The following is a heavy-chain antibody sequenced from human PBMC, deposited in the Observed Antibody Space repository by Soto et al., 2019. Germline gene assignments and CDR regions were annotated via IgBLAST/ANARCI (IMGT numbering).Heavy chain of an antibody. Sequence: QVQLVQSGDEVKKPGASVKVSCKASGYIFVNCGIAWVRQAPRQGLEWMGWISPYTGNTHSASKVQGRLTMTTDTSTSTAYMDLGRLTSDDTAVYYCVMVDNYVTPTPQDVWGQGTTVTVSS. CDR1: GYIFVNCG. V-gene: IGHV1-18*01. D-gene: IGHD3-16*01. J-gene: IGHJ6*02. CDR2: ISPYTGNT. CDR3: VMVDNYVTPTPQDV.